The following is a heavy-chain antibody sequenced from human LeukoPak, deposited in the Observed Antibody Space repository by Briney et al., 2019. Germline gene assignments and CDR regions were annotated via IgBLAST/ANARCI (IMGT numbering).Heavy chain of an antibody. Sequence: SETLSLTCTVSGGSISSYYWSWIRQPPGKGLEGIGYIYYSGSTNYNPSLKSRVTISVDTSKNQFSLKLSSVTAADTAVYYCARVRYSGSYENYFDYWGQGTLVTVSS. CDR3: ARVRYSGSYENYFDY. D-gene: IGHD1-26*01. CDR1: GGSISSYY. V-gene: IGHV4-59*01. CDR2: IYYSGST. J-gene: IGHJ4*02.